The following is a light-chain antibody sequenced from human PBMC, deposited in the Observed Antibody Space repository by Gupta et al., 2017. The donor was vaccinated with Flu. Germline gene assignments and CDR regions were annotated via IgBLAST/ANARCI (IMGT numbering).Light chain of an antibody. CDR1: QSVSSRY. V-gene: IGKV3-20*01. J-gene: IGKJ2*01. CDR2: GAS. Sequence: EIVLTQTPGTLSLSPGERATLSCRASQSVSSRYLAWYQQKPGQAPRLLIYGASSRATGIPDRFSGSGSGTDFTLTISRLEPEDFAVYYCQQYGSSHPYTVGQGTKLEIK. CDR3: QQYGSSHPYT.